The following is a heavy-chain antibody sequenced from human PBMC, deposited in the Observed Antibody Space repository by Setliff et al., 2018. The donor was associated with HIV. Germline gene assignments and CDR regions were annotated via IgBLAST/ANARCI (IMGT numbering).Heavy chain of an antibody. CDR2: ISAGGGST. Sequence: GGSLRLSCAVSGFTFSTYAMSWVRQAPGKGLEWVSTISAGGGSTYYVDAVKGRFTISRDNAKKSVFLHMNSLRGEDTAVYYCVREGEYFDTIGHYLVRRFFDLWGQGTMVTVSS. D-gene: IGHD3-9*01. V-gene: IGHV3-23*01. J-gene: IGHJ3*01. CDR1: GFTFSTYA. CDR3: VREGEYFDTIGHYLVRRFFDL.